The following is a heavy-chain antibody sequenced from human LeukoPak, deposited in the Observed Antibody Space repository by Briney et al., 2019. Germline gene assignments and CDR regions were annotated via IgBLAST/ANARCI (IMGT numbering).Heavy chain of an antibody. D-gene: IGHD4-23*01. Sequence: GGSLRLSCAASGFTFSSYWMSWVRQAPGKGLEWVANIKQDGSEKYYVDSVKGRFTISRDNAKNSLYLQMNSLRAEDTAVYYCARAHTRGGANSLDFWGQGTLVTVSS. V-gene: IGHV3-7*01. CDR1: GFTFSSYW. J-gene: IGHJ4*02. CDR2: IKQDGSEK. CDR3: ARAHTRGGANSLDF.